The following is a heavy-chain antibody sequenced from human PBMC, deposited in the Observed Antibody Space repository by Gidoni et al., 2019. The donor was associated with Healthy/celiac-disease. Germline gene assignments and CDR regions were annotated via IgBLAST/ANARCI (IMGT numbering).Heavy chain of an antibody. CDR3: AKDTSGSSYVNGMDV. D-gene: IGHD6-6*01. CDR2: ISGSGGST. CDR1: GFTFRSYA. J-gene: IGHJ6*02. V-gene: IGHV3-23*01. Sequence: EVQLLESGGGLVQPGGSLRLSCAASGFTFRSYAMSWVRQAPGKGLEWVSAISGSGGSTYYADSVKGRFTISRDNSKNTLYLQMNSLRAEDTAVYYCAKDTSGSSYVNGMDVWGQGTTVTVSS.